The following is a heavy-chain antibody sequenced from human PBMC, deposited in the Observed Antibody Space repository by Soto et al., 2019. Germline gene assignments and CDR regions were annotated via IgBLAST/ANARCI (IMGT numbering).Heavy chain of an antibody. CDR3: ARPRASQWLVSRKTYYFGY. CDR2: IYYSGST. V-gene: IGHV4-39*01. J-gene: IGHJ4*02. D-gene: IGHD6-19*01. Sequence: SETLSLTCTVSGGCMCITGYYGGSIRQPKGKGLEWIGSIYYSGSTYYNPSLKSRVTISVDTSKNQFSPKLSSVTAADTAVYYCARPRASQWLVSRKTYYFGYWGQRTLVTVSS. CDR1: GGCMCITGYY.